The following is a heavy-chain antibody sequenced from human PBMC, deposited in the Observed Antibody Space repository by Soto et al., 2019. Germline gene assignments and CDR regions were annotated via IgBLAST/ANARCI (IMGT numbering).Heavy chain of an antibody. D-gene: IGHD3-10*01. CDR2: ISGSGGST. J-gene: IGHJ6*02. CDR3: AKGGTAGGPLYYGMDV. V-gene: IGHV3-23*01. CDR1: GFTFSSYA. Sequence: GGSLRLSCAASGFTFSSYAMSWVRQAPGKGLEWVSAISGSGGSTYYADSVKGRFTISRDNSKNTLYLQMNSLRAEDTAVYYCAKGGTAGGPLYYGMDVWGQGTTVTVSS.